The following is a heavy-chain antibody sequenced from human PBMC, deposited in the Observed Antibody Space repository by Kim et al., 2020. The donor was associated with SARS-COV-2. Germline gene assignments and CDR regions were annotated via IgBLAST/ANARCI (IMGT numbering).Heavy chain of an antibody. V-gene: IGHV1-2*02. CDR3: ARAYYYDSSGYYYNFDY. D-gene: IGHD3-22*01. CDR2: INPNSGGT. J-gene: IGHJ4*02. CDR1: GYTFTGYY. Sequence: ASVKVSCKASGYTFTGYYMYWVRQAPGQGLEWMGWINPNSGGTNYAQKFQGRVTMTRDTSISTAYMELSRLRSDDTAVYYCARAYYYDSSGYYYNFDYWGQGTQVTVSS.